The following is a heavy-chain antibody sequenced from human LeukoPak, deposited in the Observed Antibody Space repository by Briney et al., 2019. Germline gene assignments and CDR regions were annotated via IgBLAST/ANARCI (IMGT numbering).Heavy chain of an antibody. V-gene: IGHV3-66*01. J-gene: IGHJ4*02. Sequence: GGSPRLSCAASGFTFSSNYMSWVRQAPGKGLEWVSVIYSGGRTYYADSVKGRFTISRDNSKNTLYLQMNSLRAEDTAVYYCARESNSGYYLSYWGQGTLVTVSS. CDR3: ARESNSGYYLSY. CDR1: GFTFSSNY. D-gene: IGHD3-22*01. CDR2: IYSGGRT.